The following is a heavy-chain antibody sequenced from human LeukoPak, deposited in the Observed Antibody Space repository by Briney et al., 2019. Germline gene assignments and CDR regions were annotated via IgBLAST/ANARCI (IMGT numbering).Heavy chain of an antibody. J-gene: IGHJ4*02. D-gene: IGHD1-26*01. V-gene: IGHV3-23*01. CDR3: AQDQRWESPHYLDS. Sequence: GGSLRLSCVASGFTFSSSAMSWVRQVPGKGLEWVSGISASGGSIYYADSVRGRFTISRDNSKNTLYVQMNSLRDEDTAVYYCAQDQRWESPHYLDSWGQGTLVTVSS. CDR2: ISASGGSI. CDR1: GFTFSSSA.